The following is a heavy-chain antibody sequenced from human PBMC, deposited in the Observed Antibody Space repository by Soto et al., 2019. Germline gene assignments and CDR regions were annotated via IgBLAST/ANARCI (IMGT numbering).Heavy chain of an antibody. Sequence: EVQLLESGGGLVQPGGSLRLSCAASGFTFSSYAMSWVRQAPGKGLEWVSAISGSGGSAYYADSVKGRFTISRDNSKTTLYLQMKSLRAAATAVYYCAKDSVGTTVTTRWGQGTLVTVSS. CDR3: AKDSVGTTVTTR. V-gene: IGHV3-23*01. D-gene: IGHD4-17*01. CDR1: GFTFSSYA. CDR2: ISGSGGSA. J-gene: IGHJ4*02.